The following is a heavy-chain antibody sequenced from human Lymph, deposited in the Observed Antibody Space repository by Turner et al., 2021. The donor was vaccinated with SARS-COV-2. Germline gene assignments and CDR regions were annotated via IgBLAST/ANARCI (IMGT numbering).Heavy chain of an antibody. Sequence: QVQLVESGGGVVQAGGSLRCSCAASGFTFSTAGMHWVRQAPGKGLEWVAVIIYDGSFKYYGDSVKGRFTISRDNSKNTLYLQMNSLRAEDTAVYYCARDYSSSSYLVSWFDPWGQGTLVTVSS. V-gene: IGHV3-33*05. CDR3: ARDYSSSSYLVSWFDP. J-gene: IGHJ5*02. CDR1: GFTFSTAG. CDR2: IIYDGSFK. D-gene: IGHD6-6*01.